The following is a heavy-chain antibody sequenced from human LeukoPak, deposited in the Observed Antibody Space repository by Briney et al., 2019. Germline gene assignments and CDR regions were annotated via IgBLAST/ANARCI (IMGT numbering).Heavy chain of an antibody. CDR3: TRGAGWLIDY. V-gene: IGHV4-59*01. CDR1: DDSISDYY. CDR2: FHNSGTS. Sequence: PSETLSLTCTASDDSISDYYRGWIRQPPGKGLEWIGYFHNSGTSTYNPSLKSRVTISADTSKNQFSLKLNSLTTADTAVYYCTRGAGWLIDYWGQGTLVTVSS. D-gene: IGHD3-16*01. J-gene: IGHJ4*02.